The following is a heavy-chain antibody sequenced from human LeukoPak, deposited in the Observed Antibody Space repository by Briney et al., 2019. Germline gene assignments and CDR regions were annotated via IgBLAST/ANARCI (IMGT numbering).Heavy chain of an antibody. J-gene: IGHJ4*02. Sequence: GGSLRLSCAASGFTFSSYAMSWVRQAPGKGLEWVSAVSSSGGSTFYADSVKGRFTISRDKSRNTLDLRMNSLRAEDTAVYYCARAPAFGTVDYWGQGALVTVSS. V-gene: IGHV3-23*01. CDR3: ARAPAFGTVDY. D-gene: IGHD3-16*01. CDR2: VSSSGGST. CDR1: GFTFSSYA.